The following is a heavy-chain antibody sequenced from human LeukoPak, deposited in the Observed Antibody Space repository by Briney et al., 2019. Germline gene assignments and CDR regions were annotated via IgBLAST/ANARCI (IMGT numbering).Heavy chain of an antibody. CDR3: AALGHWAADY. D-gene: IGHD7-27*01. CDR1: GFTFSSYS. Sequence: GGSLRLSCAASGFTFSSYSMNWVRQAPGKGLEWVSSISSSSSYIYYADSVKGRFTISRDNAKNSLYLQMNSLRAEDTAVYYCAALGHWAADYWGQGTLVTVSS. V-gene: IGHV3-21*01. CDR2: ISSSSSYI. J-gene: IGHJ4*02.